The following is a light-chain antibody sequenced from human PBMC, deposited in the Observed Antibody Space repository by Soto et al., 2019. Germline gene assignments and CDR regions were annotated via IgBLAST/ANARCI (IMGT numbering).Light chain of an antibody. V-gene: IGLV1-40*01. CDR3: QSYDSSLSGWV. CDR2: GNS. Sequence: QAVVTQPPSVSGAPGQRVTISCTGSSSNIGAGYDVHWYQHLPGTAPKLLIFGNSNRPSGVPDRFSGSRSGTSASLAINGLQAEDESDYYCQSYDSSLSGWVFGGGTKLNVL. CDR1: SSNIGAGYD. J-gene: IGLJ3*02.